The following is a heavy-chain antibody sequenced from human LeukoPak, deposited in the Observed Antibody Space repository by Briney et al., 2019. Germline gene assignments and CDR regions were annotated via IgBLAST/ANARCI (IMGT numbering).Heavy chain of an antibody. Sequence: PGASVKVSCKASGYTFTSYYMHWVRQAPGQGLEWMGIINPSGGSTSYAQKFQGRVTMTRDTSTSTVYMELSSLRSEDTAVYYCATGPWVSRVGYYYMDVWGKGTTVAVSS. J-gene: IGHJ6*03. CDR2: INPSGGST. D-gene: IGHD6-13*01. CDR3: ATGPWVSRVGYYYMDV. V-gene: IGHV1-46*01. CDR1: GYTFTSYY.